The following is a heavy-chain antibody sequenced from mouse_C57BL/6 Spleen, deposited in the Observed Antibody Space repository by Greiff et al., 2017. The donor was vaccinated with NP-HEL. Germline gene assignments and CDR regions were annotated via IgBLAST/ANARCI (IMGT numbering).Heavy chain of an antibody. V-gene: IGHV1-81*01. Sequence: VQLQQSGAELARPGASVKLSCKASGYTFTSYGISWVKQRTGQGLEWIGEIYPRSGNTYYNEKFKGKATLTADKSSSTAYMELRSLTSEDSAVYFCARHYDYDPFAYWGQGTLVTVSA. CDR3: ARHYDYDPFAY. J-gene: IGHJ3*01. CDR1: GYTFTSYG. CDR2: IYPRSGNT. D-gene: IGHD2-4*01.